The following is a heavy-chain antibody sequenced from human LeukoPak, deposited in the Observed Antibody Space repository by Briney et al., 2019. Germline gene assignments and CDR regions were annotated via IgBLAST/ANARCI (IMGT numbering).Heavy chain of an antibody. CDR3: ARGGSHGVNSVDWYFDL. J-gene: IGHJ2*01. V-gene: IGHV4-59*01. CDR2: INYSGST. CDR1: GGSMSIYY. D-gene: IGHD4-23*01. Sequence: SETLSLTCTVSGGSMSIYYWSWIRQPPGKGLEWIGYINYSGSTNYNPSLKSRVTTSVDTSKSQFSLKLSSVTAADTAVYYCARGGSHGVNSVDWYFDLWGRGTPVTVSS.